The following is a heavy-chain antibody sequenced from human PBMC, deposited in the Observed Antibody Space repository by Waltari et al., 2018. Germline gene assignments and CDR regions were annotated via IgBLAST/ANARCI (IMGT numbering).Heavy chain of an antibody. CDR3: ARASMVRGVTYFDY. D-gene: IGHD3-10*01. CDR1: GYSISSGYY. Sequence: QVQLQESGPGLVKPSETLSLTCTVSGYSISSGYYWGWIRQPPGKGLEWIGSIYHSGSTYYNPSLKSRVTISVDTSKNQFSLKLSSVTAADTAVYYCARASMVRGVTYFDYWGQGTLVTVSS. CDR2: IYHSGST. J-gene: IGHJ4*02. V-gene: IGHV4-38-2*02.